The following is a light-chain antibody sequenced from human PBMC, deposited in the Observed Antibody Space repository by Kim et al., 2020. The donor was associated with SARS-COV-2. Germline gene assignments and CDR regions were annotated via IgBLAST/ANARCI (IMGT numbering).Light chain of an antibody. J-gene: IGKJ2*01. CDR1: QSVSSN. V-gene: IGKV3-15*01. CDR3: QQYNNWPMYT. CDR2: GAS. Sequence: ELVMTQSPATLSVSPGESATLSCRASQSVSSNLAWYQQKPGQVPRLLIYGASTRTTGIPARFSGSGSGTEFTLTISSLQSEDFAVYYCQQYNNWPMYTFGQGTKLEI.